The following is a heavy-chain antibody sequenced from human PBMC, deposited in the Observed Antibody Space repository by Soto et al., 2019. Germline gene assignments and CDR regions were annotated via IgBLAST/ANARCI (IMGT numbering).Heavy chain of an antibody. J-gene: IGHJ4*02. CDR2: IYYSEST. CDR1: GGPICSSRYY. D-gene: IGHD2-15*01. Sequence: SETLSRPCTGSGGPICSSRYYWGWIRQPPGAGLEWIGRIYYSESTYYNAALKRRVTISVDTSKNQFSLKLSSVTAADTAVYYCARGYCSGGSCYRYWGQGSQVTVSS. V-gene: IGHV4-39*01. CDR3: ARGYCSGGSCYRY.